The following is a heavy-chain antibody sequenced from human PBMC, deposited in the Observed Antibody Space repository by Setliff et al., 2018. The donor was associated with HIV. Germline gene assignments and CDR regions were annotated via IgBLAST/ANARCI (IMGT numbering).Heavy chain of an antibody. D-gene: IGHD2-8*01. CDR3: ARDQRYCTNALCPEALDV. J-gene: IGHJ6*04. Sequence: SETLSLTCAVYGGSVSGYYWSWIRQPPGKGLEWIGEIDHSGSTNYNPSLKSQVTISVDTSKNRLSLKLSSVTAADTAVYYCARDQRYCTNALCPEALDVWGKGTTVTVSS. CDR2: IDHSGST. V-gene: IGHV4-34*01. CDR1: GGSVSGYY.